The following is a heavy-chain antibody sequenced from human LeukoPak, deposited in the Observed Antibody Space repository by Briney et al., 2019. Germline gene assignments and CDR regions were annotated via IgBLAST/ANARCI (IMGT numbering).Heavy chain of an antibody. D-gene: IGHD5-18*01. V-gene: IGHV3-20*04. Sequence: GGSLRLSCAASGFTFSSYGMNWVRQAPGKGLEWVSGINWNGGSTGHADSVKGRFTISRDNAKNSLYLQMNSLRAEDTALYYCARDSSGYSSAFDIWGQGTMVTVSS. J-gene: IGHJ3*02. CDR3: ARDSSGYSSAFDI. CDR1: GFTFSSYG. CDR2: INWNGGST.